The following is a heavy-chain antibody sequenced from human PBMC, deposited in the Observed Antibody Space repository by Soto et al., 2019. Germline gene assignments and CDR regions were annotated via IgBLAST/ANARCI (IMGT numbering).Heavy chain of an antibody. CDR3: ARYDFWSGYYHY. CDR1: GYTFTSYA. J-gene: IGHJ4*02. Sequence: QVQLVQSGAEVKKPGASVKVSCKASGYTFTSYAMHWVRQAPGQRLEWMGWINAGNGNTKYSQKFQGRVTITRDTSASTAYIELSSLRSEDTAVYYCARYDFWSGYYHYWGQGTLVTVSS. CDR2: INAGNGNT. V-gene: IGHV1-3*01. D-gene: IGHD3-3*01.